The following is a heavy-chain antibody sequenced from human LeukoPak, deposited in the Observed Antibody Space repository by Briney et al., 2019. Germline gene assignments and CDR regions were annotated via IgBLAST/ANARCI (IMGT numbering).Heavy chain of an antibody. CDR1: GDSISMHY. J-gene: IGHJ3*02. Sequence: SETLSLICSVSGDSISMHYWSWIRQPPGKGLEWIGRIYTSGSTDYNPSLKSRVTISVDTSKNQFSLKLSSVTAADTAVYYCARGYGSGSYSAFDIWGQGTMVTVSS. CDR3: ARGYGSGSYSAFDI. D-gene: IGHD3-10*01. V-gene: IGHV4-4*08. CDR2: IYTSGST.